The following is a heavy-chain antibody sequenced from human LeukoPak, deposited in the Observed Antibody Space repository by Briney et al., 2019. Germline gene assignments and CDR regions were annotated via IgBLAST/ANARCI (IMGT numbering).Heavy chain of an antibody. J-gene: IGHJ6*02. CDR1: GYTFTGYY. V-gene: IGHV1-2*02. CDR3: ARRDYSNSYYYYYGMDV. Sequence: GASVKVSCKASGYTFTGYYMHWVRQAPGQGLEWMGWINPNSGGTNYAQKFQGRVTMTRDTSISTAYMELSRLRSDDTAVYYCARRDYSNSYYYYYGMDVWGQGTTVTVSS. D-gene: IGHD4-11*01. CDR2: INPNSGGT.